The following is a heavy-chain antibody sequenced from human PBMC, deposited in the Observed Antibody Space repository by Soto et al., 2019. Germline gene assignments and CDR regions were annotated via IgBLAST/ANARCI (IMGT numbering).Heavy chain of an antibody. CDR1: GFTFGSHA. Sequence: GGSLRLSCTVSGFTFGSHAMSWVRQAPGKGLECVSGISGSGRTTFYADSVKGRFTISRDNSKKTLYLQMNSLRAEDTAVYYCAKTPYDFWSSGQYLFDHWGQGTLVTVSS. CDR3: AKTPYDFWSSGQYLFDH. CDR2: ISGSGRTT. V-gene: IGHV3-23*01. J-gene: IGHJ4*02. D-gene: IGHD3-3*01.